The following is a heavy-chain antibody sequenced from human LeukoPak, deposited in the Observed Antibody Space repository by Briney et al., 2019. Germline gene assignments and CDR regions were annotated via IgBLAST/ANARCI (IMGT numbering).Heavy chain of an antibody. V-gene: IGHV4-4*07. CDR3: ARGDVVVIGVDAFDI. J-gene: IGHJ3*02. CDR1: GGFISSYY. D-gene: IGHD2-21*01. Sequence: SETLSLTCTVSGGFISSYYWSWIRQPAGKGLEWIGCIYTSGSTNYNPSLKSRVTMSVDTSKNQFSLKLSSVTAADTAVYYCARGDVVVIGVDAFDIWGQGTMVTVSS. CDR2: IYTSGST.